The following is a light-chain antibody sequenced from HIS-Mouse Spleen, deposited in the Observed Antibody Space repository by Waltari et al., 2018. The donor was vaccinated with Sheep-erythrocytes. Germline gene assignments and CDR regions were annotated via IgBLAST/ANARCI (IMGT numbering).Light chain of an antibody. CDR1: SSDVGGYNY. CDR3: CSYAGSYTFVV. Sequence: QSALTQPRSVSGSPGQSVTISCTGTSSDVGGYNYVSWYQQHPGKAPKLMIYDVSNRPSGCPDRFSGSKSGNTASLTIAGLQAEDEADYYCCSYAGSYTFVVFGGGTKLTVL. CDR2: DVS. V-gene: IGLV2-11*01. J-gene: IGLJ2*01.